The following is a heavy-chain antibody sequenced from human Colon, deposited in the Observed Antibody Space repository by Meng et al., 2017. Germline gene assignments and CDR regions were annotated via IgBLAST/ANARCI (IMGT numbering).Heavy chain of an antibody. CDR1: GAFLNSDDYY. D-gene: IGHD3-10*01. V-gene: IGHV4-30-4*01. CDR3: AREWRHYYGAGSFDY. Sequence: QVQLQESGPGLVKPSQTASLTCTDSGAFLNSDDYYWSWIRQSPGGGLEWIGLLSYSGNPFYNPSLRSRVAISADTSKSKFSPYLRSVTAADTAVYYCAREWRHYYGAGSFDYWGQGALVTASS. CDR2: LSYSGNP. J-gene: IGHJ4*02.